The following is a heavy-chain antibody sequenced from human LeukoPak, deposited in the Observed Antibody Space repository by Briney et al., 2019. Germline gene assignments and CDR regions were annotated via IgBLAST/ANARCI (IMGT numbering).Heavy chain of an antibody. D-gene: IGHD2-15*01. CDR2: ISSDGSKI. Sequence: PGGSLRLSCAASGFIFSNYAMHWVRQAPGKGLEWVALISSDGSKIYYADSVKGRFTISRDNSRNTLHLQMNSLRAEDSAVYYCARGLHRRCSGGICYQPFDYWGQGTLVTVSS. V-gene: IGHV3-30*04. CDR3: ARGLHRRCSGGICYQPFDY. CDR1: GFIFSNYA. J-gene: IGHJ4*02.